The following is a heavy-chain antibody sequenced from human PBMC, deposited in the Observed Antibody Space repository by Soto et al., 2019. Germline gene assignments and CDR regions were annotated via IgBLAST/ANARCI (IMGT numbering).Heavy chain of an antibody. D-gene: IGHD5-18*01. Sequence: ASLKVSCKASGYTFTGYYMHWVRQAPGQGFEWMGRISPKSGGTNYAQKFQGRVTMTWDTSLNTAYMELSSLISEDTAVYYCARPQGYISDRDYFDLWGQGTLVTVSS. V-gene: IGHV1-2*02. J-gene: IGHJ4*02. CDR1: GYTFTGYY. CDR3: ARPQGYISDRDYFDL. CDR2: ISPKSGGT.